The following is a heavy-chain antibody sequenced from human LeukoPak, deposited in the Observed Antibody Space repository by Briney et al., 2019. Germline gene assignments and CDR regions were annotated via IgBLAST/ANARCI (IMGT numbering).Heavy chain of an antibody. J-gene: IGHJ4*02. V-gene: IGHV1-8*01. D-gene: IGHD6-19*01. Sequence: ASVKVSCRASGYTFTSYDINWVRQATGQGLEWMGWMNPNSGNTGYAQKFQGRVTMTRNTSISTAYMELSSLRSEDTAVYCCARGRRSSGWYGNYWGQGTLVTVSS. CDR2: MNPNSGNT. CDR3: ARGRRSSGWYGNY. CDR1: GYTFTSYD.